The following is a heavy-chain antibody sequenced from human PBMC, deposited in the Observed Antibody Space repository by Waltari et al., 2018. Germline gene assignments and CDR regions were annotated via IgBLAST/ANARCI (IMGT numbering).Heavy chain of an antibody. Sequence: EVQLVASGGGLVQPGGSLRLACAASGLTFSSYWMHWVRQVPGKGLVWVSRISTDGSGANYADSVQGRFTSSRDNAKNILYLQMNSLRAEDTAVYYCARGPVSGSGSYYVGDYWGQGTLVTVSS. CDR1: GLTFSSYW. CDR2: ISTDGSGA. CDR3: ARGPVSGSGSYYVGDY. J-gene: IGHJ4*02. D-gene: IGHD1-26*01. V-gene: IGHV3-74*01.